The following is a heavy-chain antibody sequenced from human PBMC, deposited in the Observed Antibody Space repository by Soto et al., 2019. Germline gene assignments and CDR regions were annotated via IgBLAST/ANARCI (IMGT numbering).Heavy chain of an antibody. D-gene: IGHD6-13*01. J-gene: IGHJ4*02. Sequence: GESLKISCKGSGYSFTSYWIGWVRQMPGKGLEWMGIIYPGDSDTRYSPSFQGQVTISADKSISTAYLQWSSLKASDTAMYYCARQNDAGKGGYYFDYWGQGTLVTVSS. CDR3: ARQNDAGKGGYYFDY. CDR1: GYSFTSYW. CDR2: IYPGDSDT. V-gene: IGHV5-51*01.